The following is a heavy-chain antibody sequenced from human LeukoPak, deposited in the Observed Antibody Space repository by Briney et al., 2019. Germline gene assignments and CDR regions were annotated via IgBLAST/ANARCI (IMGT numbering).Heavy chain of an antibody. CDR2: ISYDGSNK. Sequence: GGSLRLSCAASGFTFSSYAMHWVRQAPGKGLEWVAVISYDGSNKYYADSVKGRFTISRDSSKNTLYLQMNSLRAEDTAVYYCARGGGSGWYNWFDPWGQGTLVTVSS. V-gene: IGHV3-30-3*01. J-gene: IGHJ5*02. CDR3: ARGGGSGWYNWFDP. CDR1: GFTFSSYA. D-gene: IGHD6-19*01.